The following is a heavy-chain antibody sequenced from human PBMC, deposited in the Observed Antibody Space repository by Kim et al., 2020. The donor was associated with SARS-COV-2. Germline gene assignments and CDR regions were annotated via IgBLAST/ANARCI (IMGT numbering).Heavy chain of an antibody. V-gene: IGHV3-9*01. D-gene: IGHD3-10*01. CDR1: GFTFDDYA. CDR2: ISWNSGSI. Sequence: GGSLRLSCAASGFTFDDYAMHWVRQAPGKGLEWVSGISWNSGSIGYADSVKGRFTISRDNAKNSLYLQMNSLRAEDTALYYCAKDGIGGLGEGGFGYWGQGTLVTVSS. CDR3: AKDGIGGLGEGGFGY. J-gene: IGHJ4*02.